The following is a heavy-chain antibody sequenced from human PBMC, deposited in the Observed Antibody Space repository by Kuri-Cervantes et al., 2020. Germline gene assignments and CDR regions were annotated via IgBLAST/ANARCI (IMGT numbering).Heavy chain of an antibody. CDR1: GFSLSNARMR. CDR2: IDWDDDK. CDR3: ARMPHE. J-gene: IGHJ4*02. V-gene: IGHV2-70*04. Sequence: SGPTLVKPTETLTLTCTVSGFSLSNARMRVSWIRQPPGKALEWLARIDWDDDKFYRTSLKTRLAISKDTSKNQVVLTMTNMDPVDTATYYCARMPHEWGQGILVTVSS.